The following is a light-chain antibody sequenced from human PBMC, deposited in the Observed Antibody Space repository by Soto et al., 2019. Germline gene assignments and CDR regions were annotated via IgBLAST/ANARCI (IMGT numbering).Light chain of an antibody. Sequence: DIHFTQSPSFLTASVGDRVTMTCRPSQAVPNNMAWYQQKPGKPPKLLIYEESTLHSGVPSRFSGRKSGTQFTLTISSLQPEDFATYYCQQLKSDPLTFGGGTKVE. J-gene: IGKJ4*01. CDR3: QQLKSDPLT. CDR1: QAVPNN. V-gene: IGKV1-9*01. CDR2: EES.